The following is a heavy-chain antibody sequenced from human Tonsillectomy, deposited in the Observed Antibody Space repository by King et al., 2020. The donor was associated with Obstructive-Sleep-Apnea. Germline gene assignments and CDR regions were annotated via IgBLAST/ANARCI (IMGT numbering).Heavy chain of an antibody. CDR3: TTRGGSYCSGGSCYPYDY. CDR1: GFTFSNAW. Sequence: VQLVESGGGLVKPGGSLRLSCAASGFTFSNAWMSWVRQAPGKGLEWVGRIKSKTDGGTTDYAAPVKGRFTISRDDSQNTLYLQMNSLKTEDTAVYYCTTRGGSYCSGGSCYPYDYWGQGTLVTVSS. V-gene: IGHV3-15*01. J-gene: IGHJ4*02. CDR2: IKSKTDGGTT. D-gene: IGHD2-15*01.